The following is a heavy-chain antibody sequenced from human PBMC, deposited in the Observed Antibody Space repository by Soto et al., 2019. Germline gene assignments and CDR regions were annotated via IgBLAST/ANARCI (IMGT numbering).Heavy chain of an antibody. V-gene: IGHV4-30-2*01. CDR3: ARWWMYAPRCDP. CDR2: VYHSGST. Sequence: QLQLQESGSGLVKPSQTLSLTCAVSGGSISSGGYSWSWIRQPPGKGLEWIGYVYHSGSTYYNPSLKSRATISVDRSKNQFSLKLSSVTAADTPVYYCARWWMYAPRCDPWGQGTLVTVSS. D-gene: IGHD2-8*01. J-gene: IGHJ5*02. CDR1: GGSISSGGYS.